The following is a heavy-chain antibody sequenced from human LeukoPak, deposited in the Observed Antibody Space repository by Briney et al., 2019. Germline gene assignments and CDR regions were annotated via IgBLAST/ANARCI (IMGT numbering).Heavy chain of an antibody. V-gene: IGHV3-30-3*01. D-gene: IGHD5-24*01. Sequence: GGSLRLSCAASGFTFSSYAMHWVRQAPGKGLEWVAVISYDGSNKYYADSVKGRFTISRDNSKNTLYLQMNSLRAEDTAVYYCARAEMTTITYPDYWGQGTPVTVSS. J-gene: IGHJ4*02. CDR1: GFTFSSYA. CDR3: ARAEMTTITYPDY. CDR2: ISYDGSNK.